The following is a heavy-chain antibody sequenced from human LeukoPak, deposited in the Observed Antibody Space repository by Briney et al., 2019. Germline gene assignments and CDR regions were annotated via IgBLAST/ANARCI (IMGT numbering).Heavy chain of an antibody. CDR3: ARDQKYSYAADY. V-gene: IGHV1-69*05. D-gene: IGHD5-18*01. Sequence: SVKVSCKASGGTFSSYAISWVRQAPGQGLEWMGGIIPIFGTANYAQKLQGRVTMTTDTSTSTAYMELSSLRSEDTAVYYCARDQKYSYAADYWGQGTLVTVSS. CDR2: IIPIFGTA. J-gene: IGHJ4*02. CDR1: GGTFSSYA.